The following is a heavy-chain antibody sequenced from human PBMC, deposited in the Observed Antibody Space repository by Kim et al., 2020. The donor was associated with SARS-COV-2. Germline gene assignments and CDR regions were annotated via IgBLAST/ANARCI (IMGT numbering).Heavy chain of an antibody. J-gene: IGHJ5*02. D-gene: IGHD1-26*01. CDR3: ARDCGSDAGWFDP. Sequence: GGSLRLSCAASGFTFSSYGMHWVRQAPGKGLEWVAVIWYDGSNKYYADSVKGRFTISRDNSKNTLYLQMNSLRAEDTAVYYCARDCGSDAGWFDPWGQGTLVTVSS. CDR2: IWYDGSNK. CDR1: GFTFSSYG. V-gene: IGHV3-33*01.